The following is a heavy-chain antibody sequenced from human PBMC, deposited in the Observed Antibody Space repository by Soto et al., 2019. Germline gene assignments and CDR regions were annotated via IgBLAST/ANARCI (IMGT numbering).Heavy chain of an antibody. D-gene: IGHD6-13*01. Sequence: SETLSLTCTVSGGSISSSSYYWGWIRQPPGKGLEWIGSIYYSGSTYYNPSLKSRVTISVDTSKNQFSLKLSSVTAADTAVYYCARILPVVAAAGKRNDYWGQGTLVTVSS. CDR3: ARILPVVAAAGKRNDY. CDR2: IYYSGST. CDR1: GGSISSSSYY. V-gene: IGHV4-39*01. J-gene: IGHJ4*02.